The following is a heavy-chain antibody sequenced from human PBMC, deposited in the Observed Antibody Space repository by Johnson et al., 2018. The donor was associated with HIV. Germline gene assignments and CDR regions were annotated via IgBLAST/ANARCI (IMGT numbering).Heavy chain of an antibody. CDR2: INSDGSST. Sequence: VQLVESGGGLVHPGGSLRLSCAASGFTFSSYWMHWVRQAPGKGLVWVSRINSDGSSTSYADSVKGRFTISRDNSKNTLYLQMNSLRAEDTAVYYCARSLGVVGAIGKGAFDIWGQGTMVTVSS. CDR1: GFTFSSYW. J-gene: IGHJ3*02. CDR3: ARSLGVVGAIGKGAFDI. V-gene: IGHV3-74*02. D-gene: IGHD1-26*01.